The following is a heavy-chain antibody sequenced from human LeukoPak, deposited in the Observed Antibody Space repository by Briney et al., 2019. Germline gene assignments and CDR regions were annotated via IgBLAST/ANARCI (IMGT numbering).Heavy chain of an antibody. CDR1: GFTFSAYW. Sequence: PGGSLRLSCAASGFTFSAYWMHWVRQAPGKGLVWVSRINTDGSSPTYAASVKGRFTISRDNAKNSLYLQMNSLRAEDTAVYYCARVKVYFDWPRLYYFDYWGQGTLVTVSS. CDR3: ARVKVYFDWPRLYYFDY. J-gene: IGHJ4*02. D-gene: IGHD3-9*01. CDR2: INTDGSSP. V-gene: IGHV3-74*01.